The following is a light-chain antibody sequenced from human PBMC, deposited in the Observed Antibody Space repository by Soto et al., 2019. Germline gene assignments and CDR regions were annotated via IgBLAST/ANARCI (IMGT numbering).Light chain of an antibody. Sequence: EIVLTQSPGTLSLSPGERATLSCRASQSVSRSYLAWYQQKPGQAPMLLIYEASSRATGVPDRFSGSESGTDFTLTISRLEPEDFAMYYCQQYATSPLTFGGGTKLEIK. CDR2: EAS. J-gene: IGKJ4*01. CDR3: QQYATSPLT. CDR1: QSVSRSY. V-gene: IGKV3-20*01.